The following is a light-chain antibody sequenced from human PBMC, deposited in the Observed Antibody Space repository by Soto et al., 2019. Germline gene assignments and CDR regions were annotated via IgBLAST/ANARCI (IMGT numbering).Light chain of an antibody. CDR3: QQYGASPRT. CDR2: GAS. CDR1: QSVSSSN. Sequence: IVLTQSPCTLSLSPGERATLSCRASQSVSSSNLAWYQQKPGQAPRLVIYGASSRATGIPDRFSGSGSGTDFTLTISRLEPEDFAVYYCQQYGASPRTFGQGTKVDIK. J-gene: IGKJ1*01. V-gene: IGKV3-20*01.